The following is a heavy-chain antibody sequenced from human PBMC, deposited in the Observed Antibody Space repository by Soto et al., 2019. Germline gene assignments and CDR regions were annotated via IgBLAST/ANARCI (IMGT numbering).Heavy chain of an antibody. CDR2: IIPMFGIA. V-gene: IGHV1-69*02. CDR3: ARGTPVLTYFFDS. D-gene: IGHD4-17*01. Sequence: QVQLVQSGAEVKKPGSSVKVSCTASGGASSTYTISWLRQTPGQGLEWMGRIIPMFGIAKYPQKFQDRLTITADRSSHTAYMELGSLRSDDTAVYYCARGTPVLTYFFDSWGQGTLLTVSS. J-gene: IGHJ4*02. CDR1: GGASSTYT.